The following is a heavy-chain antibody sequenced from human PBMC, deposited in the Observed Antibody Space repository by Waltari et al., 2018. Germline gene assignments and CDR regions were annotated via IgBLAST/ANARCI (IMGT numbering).Heavy chain of an antibody. V-gene: IGHV6-1*01. CDR1: GDSVSSNSSA. CDR3: ARFRSKDAFDV. CDR2: TYYRSTWDN. J-gene: IGHJ3*01. Sequence: QVQLQQSGPGLVKPSQTLSLTCVIFGDSVSSNSSAGNWIRQSPTRGLEWLGRTYYRSTWDNDYAVSVKSRITINPDTSKNQFSLQLNSVTPEDTAVYYCARFRSKDAFDVWGQGTMVTVSS.